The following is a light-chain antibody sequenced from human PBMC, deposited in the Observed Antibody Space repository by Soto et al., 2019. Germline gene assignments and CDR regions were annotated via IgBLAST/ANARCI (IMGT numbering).Light chain of an antibody. Sequence: QSALAQPASVSGSPGQSITISCTGTSSDIGGFNYVSWYQQHPGKAPKLMIYDVRIRPSGVSNRFSGSKSGNTASLTISGLQTEDEADYCCASYTTSSPVAFGGGTKLTVL. CDR3: ASYTTSSPVA. V-gene: IGLV2-14*01. CDR1: SSDIGGFNY. J-gene: IGLJ2*01. CDR2: DVR.